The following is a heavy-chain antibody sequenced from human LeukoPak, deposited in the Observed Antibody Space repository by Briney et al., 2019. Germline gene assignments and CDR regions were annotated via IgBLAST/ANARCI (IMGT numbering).Heavy chain of an antibody. CDR3: ARVGSGRYFDI. CDR2: ISSSGGTT. V-gene: IGHV3-64*02. Sequence: GGSLRLSCAASGFTFSIYTILWVRQAPGKGLEYVSAISSSGGTTYYADSLKGRFTISRDNSRNTLYLQMGSLRTEDVAVYYCARVGSGRYFDIWGRGTLVTVSS. J-gene: IGHJ2*01. D-gene: IGHD1-26*01. CDR1: GFTFSIYT.